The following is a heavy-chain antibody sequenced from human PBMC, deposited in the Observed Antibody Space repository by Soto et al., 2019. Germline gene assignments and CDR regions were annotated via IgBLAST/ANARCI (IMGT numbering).Heavy chain of an antibody. D-gene: IGHD2-21*01. Sequence: QVQLVQSGAEVKKPGASVKVSCKASGYTFTSYDINWVRQATGQGLEWMGWMNPNSGNTGYAQKFQGRVTMTRNTSISTPYMELSSLRSEDTAVYYCASFVVVNQTSQGFDPWGQGTLVTVSS. J-gene: IGHJ5*02. CDR3: ASFVVVNQTSQGFDP. CDR1: GYTFTSYD. CDR2: MNPNSGNT. V-gene: IGHV1-8*01.